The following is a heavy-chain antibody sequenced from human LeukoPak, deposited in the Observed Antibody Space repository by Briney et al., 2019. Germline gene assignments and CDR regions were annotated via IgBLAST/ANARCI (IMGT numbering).Heavy chain of an antibody. V-gene: IGHV3-21*01. CDR3: ARDVAAAGRAGFDY. D-gene: IGHD6-13*01. CDR1: GFTFSSCS. Sequence: GGSLRLSCAASGFTFSSCSMNWVRQAPGKGLEWVSSISSSSSYIYYADSVKGRFTISRDNSKNTLYLQMNSLRAEDTAVYYCARDVAAAGRAGFDYWGQGTLVTVSS. CDR2: ISSSSSYI. J-gene: IGHJ4*02.